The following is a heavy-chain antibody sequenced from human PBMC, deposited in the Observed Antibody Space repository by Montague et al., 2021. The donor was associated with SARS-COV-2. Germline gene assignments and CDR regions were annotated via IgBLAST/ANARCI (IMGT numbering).Heavy chain of an antibody. CDR1: GGSITSYY. V-gene: IGHV4-59*01. Sequence: SETLSLTCTVSGGSITSYYWGWIRQPPGKGSEWIGYIYYIGSTNYNPSLKSRVTISVDTSKKQFFLNLSSVTAADTAVYYCASSLSGSYDHWGQGTLVTVSS. J-gene: IGHJ4*02. CDR2: IYYIGST. D-gene: IGHD1-26*01. CDR3: ASSLSGSYDH.